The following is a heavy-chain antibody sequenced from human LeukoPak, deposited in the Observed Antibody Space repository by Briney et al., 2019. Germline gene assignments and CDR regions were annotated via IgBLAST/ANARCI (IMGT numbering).Heavy chain of an antibody. CDR1: GFTFSNYW. V-gene: IGHV3-7*01. Sequence: GGSLRLSCAASGFTFSNYWMSWVRQAPGKGLEWVANIKQDGSEKYYVDSVKGRFTISRDNAKNSLDPQMNSLRAEDTAVYFCARDYDILTAYHASFDFWGQGTLVTVSS. CDR3: ARDYDILTAYHASFDF. D-gene: IGHD3-9*01. CDR2: IKQDGSEK. J-gene: IGHJ4*02.